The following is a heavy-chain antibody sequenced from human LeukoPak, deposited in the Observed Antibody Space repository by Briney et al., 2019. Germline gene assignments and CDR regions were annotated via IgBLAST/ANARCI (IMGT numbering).Heavy chain of an antibody. D-gene: IGHD1-1*01. CDR3: AKSIWNDAYNAFDI. CDR1: GFTLSRYG. J-gene: IGHJ3*02. CDR2: MRYDGSDK. Sequence: GGSLRLSWAASGFTLSRYGMHWVRQGPGKGLEWVAFMRYDGSDKKHADSVKGGLTISRDNSKNTVYLQMNSLRAEDTAVYYCAKSIWNDAYNAFDIWGQGTMVTVSS. V-gene: IGHV3-30*02.